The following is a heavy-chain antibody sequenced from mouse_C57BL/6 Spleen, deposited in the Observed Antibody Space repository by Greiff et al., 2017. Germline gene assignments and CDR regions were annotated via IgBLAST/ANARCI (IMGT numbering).Heavy chain of an antibody. CDR3: ATGTYFGV. CDR1: GYTFTSYW. J-gene: IGHJ1*03. D-gene: IGHD4-1*01. V-gene: IGHV1-52*01. Sequence: QVQLQQPGAELVRPGSSVKLSCKASGYTFTSYWMHWVKQRPIQGLEWIGNIDPSDSDTHYNQKFKDKATLTVDKSSSTAYMQLRRLTSEDSAVYYCATGTYFGVWGTGATVTVAS. CDR2: IDPSDSDT.